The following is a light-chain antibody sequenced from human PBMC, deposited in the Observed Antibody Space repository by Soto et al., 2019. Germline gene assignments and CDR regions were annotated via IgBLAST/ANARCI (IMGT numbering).Light chain of an antibody. CDR2: YDS. Sequence: SYELTQPPSVSVAPGKTARITCGGTNIGSKSGHWYQQKPGQAPVLVIYYDSDRPSGIPERFSGSNSGNTATLTISRVEAGDEADYYCQVWDSSSDHPGVFGGGTKVTVL. V-gene: IGLV3-21*04. J-gene: IGLJ2*01. CDR1: NIGSKS. CDR3: QVWDSSSDHPGV.